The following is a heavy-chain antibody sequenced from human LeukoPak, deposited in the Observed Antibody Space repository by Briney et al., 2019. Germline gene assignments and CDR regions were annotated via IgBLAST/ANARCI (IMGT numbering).Heavy chain of an antibody. V-gene: IGHV4-39*01. D-gene: IGHD1-26*01. Sequence: SETLSLTCTVSGGSISSSSYYWGWIRQPPGKGLEWIGSIYYSGSTYYNPSLKSRITISVDTSKNQFSLKLSSVTAADTAVYYCATFRWELFDYWGQGTLVTVSS. J-gene: IGHJ4*02. CDR1: GGSISSSSYY. CDR3: ATFRWELFDY. CDR2: IYYSGST.